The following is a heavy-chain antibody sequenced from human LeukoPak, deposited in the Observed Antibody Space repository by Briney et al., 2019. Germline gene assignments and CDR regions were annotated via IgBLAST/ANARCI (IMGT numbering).Heavy chain of an antibody. CDR3: ARGTPSSSGWLYYGMDV. V-gene: IGHV3-53*05. D-gene: IGHD6-19*01. J-gene: IGHJ6*02. CDR1: GFTVSSNY. Sequence: GGSLRLSCAASGFTVSSNYTSWVRQAPGKGLEWVSVIYNDGSTYYADSVKGRFTISRDNSKNTLYLQMNSLRAEDTAVYYCARGTPSSSGWLYYGMDVWGQGTTVTVSS. CDR2: IYNDGST.